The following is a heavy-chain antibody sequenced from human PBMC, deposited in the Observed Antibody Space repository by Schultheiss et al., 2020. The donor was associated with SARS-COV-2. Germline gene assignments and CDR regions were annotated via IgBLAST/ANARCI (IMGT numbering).Heavy chain of an antibody. CDR3: AGGRDCSGGSCYSDWFDP. CDR2: ISGYNGNT. Sequence: VSLPFSLKEEGYTFTSYGISWVRQAPGQGLEWMGWISGYNGNTNYAQKLQGRVTMTTDTSTSTAYMELRSLRSDDTAVYYCAGGRDCSGGSCYSDWFDPWGQGTLVTVSS. D-gene: IGHD2-15*01. J-gene: IGHJ5*02. CDR1: GYTFTSYG. V-gene: IGHV1-18*01.